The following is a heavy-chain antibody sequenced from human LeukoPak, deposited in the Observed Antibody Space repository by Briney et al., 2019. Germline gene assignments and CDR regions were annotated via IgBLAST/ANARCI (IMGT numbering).Heavy chain of an antibody. J-gene: IGHJ4*02. D-gene: IGHD2-21*01. Sequence: PGGSLRLSCAASGFTFNTYWMHWVRQVPGKGLVWVSRIDTVGSSTIYADSVKGRFAISGDNAQNTLYLQMDSLGAEDTAVYYCARSAYCGSSCHYYFDYWGQGTLVTVSS. CDR3: ARSAYCGSSCHYYFDY. V-gene: IGHV3-74*01. CDR2: IDTVGSST. CDR1: GFTFNTYW.